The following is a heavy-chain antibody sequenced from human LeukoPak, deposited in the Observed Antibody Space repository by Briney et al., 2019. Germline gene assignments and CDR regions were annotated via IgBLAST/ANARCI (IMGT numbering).Heavy chain of an antibody. J-gene: IGHJ4*02. D-gene: IGHD6-6*01. Sequence: SETLSLTCTVSGGSISCYYWTWIRQPPGKGLEWIGYIYYSGITNYNPSLKSRVTISVDTSKNQFSLKLTSVTAADTAMYYCARSDSSSLPSDYWGQGTLVTVSS. CDR1: GGSISCYY. CDR3: ARSDSSSLPSDY. V-gene: IGHV4-59*13. CDR2: IYYSGIT.